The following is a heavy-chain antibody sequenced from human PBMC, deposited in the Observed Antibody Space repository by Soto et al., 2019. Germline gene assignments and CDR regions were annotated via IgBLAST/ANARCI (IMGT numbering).Heavy chain of an antibody. J-gene: IGHJ2*01. CDR1: GVSISSSSYY. CDR3: AQGMLGDWYFDL. Sequence: QLQLEESGPGLVKPSETLSLICTVSGVSISSSSYYWGWIRQPPGKGLEWIGNMYSSGSTYYNPARRSRVTISVDSSKNRFSLQLNAVTAAETSVYYCAQGMLGDWYFDLWGRGTLVTVSS. D-gene: IGHD3-10*01. CDR2: MYSSGST. V-gene: IGHV4-39*01.